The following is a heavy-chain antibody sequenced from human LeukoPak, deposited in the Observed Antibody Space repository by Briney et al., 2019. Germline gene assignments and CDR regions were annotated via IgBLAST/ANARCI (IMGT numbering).Heavy chain of an antibody. CDR1: GGSFSGYY. J-gene: IGHJ4*02. CDR2: INHSGST. Sequence: SETLSLTCAVYGGSFSGYYWSWIRQPPGKGLEWIGEINHSGSTNYNPSLKSRVTISVDTSKNQFSLKLSSVTAADTALYYCAKDLYAGIVVAGTLLHYWGQGTLVTVSS. D-gene: IGHD6-19*01. CDR3: AKDLYAGIVVAGTLLHY. V-gene: IGHV4-34*01.